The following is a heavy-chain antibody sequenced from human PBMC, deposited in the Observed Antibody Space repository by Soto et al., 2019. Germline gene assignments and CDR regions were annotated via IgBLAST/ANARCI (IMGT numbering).Heavy chain of an antibody. CDR2: INPNSGGT. CDR3: ARGRTGTTSYFDS. D-gene: IGHD1-1*01. CDR1: GYTFTGYY. Sequence: ASVKVSCKASGYTFTGYYLHWVRQAPGQGLELMGWINPNSGGTNYAQKFQGRVTMTRXXXXXXAXMXLXXPXSDXTAVYYCARGRTGTTSYFDSWGQGNLVTVSS. J-gene: IGHJ4*02. V-gene: IGHV1-2*02.